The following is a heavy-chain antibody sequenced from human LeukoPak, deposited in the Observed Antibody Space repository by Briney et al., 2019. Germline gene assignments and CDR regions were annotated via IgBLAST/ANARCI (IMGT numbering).Heavy chain of an antibody. V-gene: IGHV3-48*03. CDR1: GFAFSSHE. J-gene: IGHJ3*02. CDR3: ARDAVDGYNYHASDI. Sequence: GGSLRLSCAASGFAFSSHEMNWVRQAPGKGLEWVSYISSSGGSIYYADSVKGRFTISRDNAKNSLYLQMNSLRADDTAVYYCARDAVDGYNYHASDIWGQGTMATVSS. D-gene: IGHD5-24*01. CDR2: ISSSGGSI.